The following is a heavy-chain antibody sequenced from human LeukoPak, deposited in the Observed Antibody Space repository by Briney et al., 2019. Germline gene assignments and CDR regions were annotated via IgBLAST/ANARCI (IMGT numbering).Heavy chain of an antibody. J-gene: IGHJ4*02. Sequence: ASVKVSCKASGYSFTDKYMHWVRQAPGQGLEWMGWISAYNGNTNYAQKLQGRVTMTTDTSTSTAYMELRSLRSDDTAVYYCARVELPNPLSDWGQGTLVTVSS. CDR1: GYSFTDKY. D-gene: IGHD2-21*01. CDR2: ISAYNGNT. V-gene: IGHV1-18*01. CDR3: ARVELPNPLSD.